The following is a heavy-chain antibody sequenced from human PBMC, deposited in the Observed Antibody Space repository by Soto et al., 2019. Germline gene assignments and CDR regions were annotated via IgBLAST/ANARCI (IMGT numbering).Heavy chain of an antibody. J-gene: IGHJ4*02. CDR3: ARGSRDYYDSSGYSYY. V-gene: IGHV1-18*04. CDR2: ISGYNGNT. CDR1: GYTFTTYG. Sequence: ASVKVSCKASGYTFTTYGITWVRQAPGQGLEWMGWISGYNGNTNYAQKFQGRVTMTTDTSTSTAYMELRSLRSDDTAVFYCARGSRDYYDSSGYSYYWGQGTLVTVSS. D-gene: IGHD3-22*01.